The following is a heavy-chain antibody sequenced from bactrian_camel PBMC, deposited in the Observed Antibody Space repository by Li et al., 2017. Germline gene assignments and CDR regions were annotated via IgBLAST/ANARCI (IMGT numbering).Heavy chain of an antibody. CDR1: GYTYSAHC. D-gene: IGHD3*01. CDR2: IAGSGST. V-gene: IGHV3S53*01. Sequence: HVQLVESGGGSVQAGGSLRLSCAFSGYTYSAHCMGWFRQAPGKEREGVAVIAGSGSTGYADSVKGRFTISRDNAKNTVYLLMNNLESEDTAQYYCASHGNVWESKFWGQGTQVTVS. J-gene: IGHJ4*01. CDR3: ASHGNVWESKF.